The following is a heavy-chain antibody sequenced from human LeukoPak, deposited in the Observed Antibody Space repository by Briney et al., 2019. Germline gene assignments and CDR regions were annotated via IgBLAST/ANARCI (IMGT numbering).Heavy chain of an antibody. Sequence: PSETLSLTCAVYDGSFSGYYWSWIRQPPGKGLEWIGEINHSGSTNYNPSLKSRVTISLDTSRNQFSLKLSSVTAADTAVYYCARAGGWLQSFGRFDPWGQGTLVTVSS. CDR2: INHSGST. J-gene: IGHJ5*02. CDR1: DGSFSGYY. D-gene: IGHD5-24*01. CDR3: ARAGGWLQSFGRFDP. V-gene: IGHV4-34*01.